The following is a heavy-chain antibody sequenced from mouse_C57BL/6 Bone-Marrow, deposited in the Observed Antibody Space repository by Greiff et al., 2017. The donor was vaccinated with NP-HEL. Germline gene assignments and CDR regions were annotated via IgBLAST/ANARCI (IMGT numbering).Heavy chain of an antibody. V-gene: IGHV1-64*01. CDR3: ARSPPLYDGYYEGDY. CDR1: GYTFTSYW. CDR2: IHPNSGST. J-gene: IGHJ2*01. D-gene: IGHD2-3*01. Sequence: VKLQQPGAELVKPGASVKLSCKASGYTFTSYWMHWVKQRPGQGLEWIGMIHPNSGSTNYNEKFKSKATLTVDKSSSTAYMQLSSLTSEDSAVYYCARSPPLYDGYYEGDYWGQGTTLTVSS.